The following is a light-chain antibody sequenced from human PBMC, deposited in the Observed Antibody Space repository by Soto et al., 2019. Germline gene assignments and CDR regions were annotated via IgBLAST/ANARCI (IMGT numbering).Light chain of an antibody. CDR2: FAS. CDR1: ETIDTY. V-gene: IGKV1-39*01. J-gene: IGKJ1*01. CDR3: QQDYNFPRT. Sequence: DIQMTQSPSSLSASVGDRVTITCRASETIDTYLNWYQQKPGKAPRLLIYFASSLQSGVPVRFSGGGSGTEFTLTISTLQREDFATYFCQQDYNFPRTFGLGTKLEIK.